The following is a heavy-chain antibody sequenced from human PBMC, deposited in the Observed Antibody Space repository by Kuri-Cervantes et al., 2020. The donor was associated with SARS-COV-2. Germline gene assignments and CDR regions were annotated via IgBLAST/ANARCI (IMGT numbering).Heavy chain of an antibody. V-gene: IGHV3-30*02. CDR1: GFTFSSYG. J-gene: IGHJ4*02. CDR2: IRYDGSNK. Sequence: GESLKISCAASGFTFSSYGMHWVRQAPGKGLEWVAFIRYDGSNKYYADSVKGRFTISRDNSKNTLYPQMNSLRAEDTAVYYCASQIGIFWNWGQGTLVTVSS. CDR3: ASQIGIFWN. D-gene: IGHD3-3*01.